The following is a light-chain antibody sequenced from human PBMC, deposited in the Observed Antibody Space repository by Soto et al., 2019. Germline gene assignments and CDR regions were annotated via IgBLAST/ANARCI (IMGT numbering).Light chain of an antibody. CDR3: QHPGT. Sequence: EIVMTQSPATLSVSPGERATLSCRASQRISNNLAWYQQKPGQAPRLLIYGASTRATGIPGRFSGSGTETEFTLTISSLQSEDFAVYYCQHPGTFGGGTKVEIK. CDR1: QRISNN. CDR2: GAS. J-gene: IGKJ4*01. V-gene: IGKV3-15*01.